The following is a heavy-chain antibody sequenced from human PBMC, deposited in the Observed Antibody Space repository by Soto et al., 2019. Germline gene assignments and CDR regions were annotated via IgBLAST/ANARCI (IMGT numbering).Heavy chain of an antibody. CDR3: ASSITMVRGVCLAQH. J-gene: IGHJ1*01. V-gene: IGHV4-61*01. Sequence: SLTCTVSGGSVSSGRYYWSWIRQTPGKGLQWIANIFFTGTTNYNPSLQSRVTLSVDSAKNQFSLNLTSVTAADTATYFCASSITMVRGVCLAQHWGQGTLVTVSS. D-gene: IGHD3-10*01. CDR1: GGSVSSGRYY. CDR2: IFFTGTT.